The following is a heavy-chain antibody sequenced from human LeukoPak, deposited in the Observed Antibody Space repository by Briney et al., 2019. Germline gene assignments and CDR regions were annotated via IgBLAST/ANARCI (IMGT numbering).Heavy chain of an antibody. J-gene: IGHJ4*02. CDR3: ASGNGDYVGLLGTYYFDY. Sequence: ASVKVSCKASGGTFSSYAISWVRQAPGQGLEWMGSIIPIFGIANYAQKFQGRVTITADKSTSTAYMELSSLRSEDTAVYYCASGNGDYVGLLGTYYFDYWGQGTLVTVSS. V-gene: IGHV1-69*04. D-gene: IGHD4-17*01. CDR2: IIPIFGIA. CDR1: GGTFSSYA.